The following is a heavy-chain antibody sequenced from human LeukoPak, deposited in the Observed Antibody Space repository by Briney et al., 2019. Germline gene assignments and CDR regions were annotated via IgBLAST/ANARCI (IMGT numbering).Heavy chain of an antibody. CDR3: ARVGRLQYGDYVAFDY. Sequence: GGPLRLSCATSGFTFTDYYMTWIRQAPGKGLEWISYISVSGTTMYYADSVKGRFTLSRDNAKNSLYLQMNSLRADDTAVYYCARVGRLQYGDYVAFDYWGQGALVTVSS. CDR2: ISVSGTTM. CDR1: GFTFTDYY. D-gene: IGHD4-17*01. J-gene: IGHJ4*02. V-gene: IGHV3-11*01.